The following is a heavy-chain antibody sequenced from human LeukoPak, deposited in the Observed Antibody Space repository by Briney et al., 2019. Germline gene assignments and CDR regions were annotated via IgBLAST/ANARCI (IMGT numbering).Heavy chain of an antibody. J-gene: IGHJ4*02. CDR3: ARGPKRWLKVYFDY. CDR1: GFTFSSSA. Sequence: ASVKVSCKASGFTFSSSAVQWVRQARGQRLEWIGWIVVGTGNTNYAQKFQERVTITRDMSTSTAYMELSSLRSEDTAVYYCARGPKRWLKVYFDYWGQGTLVTVSS. CDR2: IVVGTGNT. D-gene: IGHD5-24*01. V-gene: IGHV1-58*01.